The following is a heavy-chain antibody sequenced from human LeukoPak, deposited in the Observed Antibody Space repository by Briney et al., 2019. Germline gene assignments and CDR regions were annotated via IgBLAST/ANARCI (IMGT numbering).Heavy chain of an antibody. Sequence: PGGSLRLSCAASGFTFSSYAMHWVRQAPGKGLEWVAVISYDGSNKYYADSVKGRFTISRDNSKNTLYLQMNSLRAEDTAVYYCARTTHNWNYGFTFDYWGQGTLVTVSS. CDR2: ISYDGSNK. CDR3: ARTTHNWNYGFTFDY. J-gene: IGHJ4*02. V-gene: IGHV3-30*04. CDR1: GFTFSSYA. D-gene: IGHD1-7*01.